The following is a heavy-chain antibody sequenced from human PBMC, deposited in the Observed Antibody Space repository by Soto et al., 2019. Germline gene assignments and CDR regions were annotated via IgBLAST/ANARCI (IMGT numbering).Heavy chain of an antibody. Sequence: GGSLRLSCAVSGFTFSSYEMNWVRQAPGKGLEWVSYIGTSGKTIYYADSVRGRFTISRDNAKNSLYLQMNSLRAEDTAVYFCARDPAIYSGKFDYGLDVWGRGTTVAVSS. J-gene: IGHJ6*02. CDR2: IGTSGKTI. D-gene: IGHD4-4*01. CDR3: ARDPAIYSGKFDYGLDV. CDR1: GFTFSSYE. V-gene: IGHV3-48*03.